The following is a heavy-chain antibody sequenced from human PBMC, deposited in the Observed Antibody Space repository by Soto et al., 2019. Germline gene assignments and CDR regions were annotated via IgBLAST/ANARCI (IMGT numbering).Heavy chain of an antibody. J-gene: IGHJ4*02. D-gene: IGHD1-26*01. V-gene: IGHV4-59*08. Sequence: SETLSLTCTVSGGSISSYYWSWIRQPPGKGLEWIGYIYYSGSTNYNPSLKSRVTISVDTSKNQFSLKLSSVTAADTAVYYCARILVGATTNSSDYWGQGTLVTVSS. CDR2: IYYSGST. CDR1: GGSISSYY. CDR3: ARILVGATTNSSDY.